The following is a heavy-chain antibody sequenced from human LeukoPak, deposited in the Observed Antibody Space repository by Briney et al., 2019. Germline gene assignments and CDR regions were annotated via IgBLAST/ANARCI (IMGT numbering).Heavy chain of an antibody. CDR2: ISGSGGST. Sequence: GGSLRLSCAASGFTFSNYGMHWVRQAPGKGLEWVSAISGSGGSTYYADSVKGRFTISRDNSKNTLYLQMNSLRAEDTSVYYCARSPGILGTNYFDYWGQGTLVTVSS. D-gene: IGHD1-26*01. CDR3: ARSPGILGTNYFDY. V-gene: IGHV3-23*01. CDR1: GFTFSNYG. J-gene: IGHJ4*02.